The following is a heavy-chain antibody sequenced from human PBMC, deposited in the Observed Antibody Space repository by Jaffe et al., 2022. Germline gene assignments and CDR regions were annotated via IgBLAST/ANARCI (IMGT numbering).Heavy chain of an antibody. CDR2: IGFNGGAT. D-gene: IGHD2-15*01. CDR3: ARAYCSGGTCYGWETQFHF. CDR1: GFNLNDYG. Sequence: EVQLVESGGTVVRPGGSLRLSCEVFGFNLNDYGVSWVRQAPGKGLEWVSGIGFNGGATGYADSVKGRFTISRDTARNSLYLQMNTLRAEDTAFYFCARAYCSGGTCYGWETQFHFWGQGTLVTVSS. J-gene: IGHJ4*02. V-gene: IGHV3-20*04.